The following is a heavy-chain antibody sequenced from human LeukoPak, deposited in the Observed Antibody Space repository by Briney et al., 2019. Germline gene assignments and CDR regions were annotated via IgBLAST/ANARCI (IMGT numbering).Heavy chain of an antibody. Sequence: GGSLRLSCAASGFTFSTYWTHCVRHAPGKGLVWVSRINGDGGSRNYADSLKGRFTISRDNAKNTLYLQMSSLRVEDTAVYYCASASSHRTAAGGDYWGQGTLVTVST. D-gene: IGHD6-13*01. CDR3: ASASSHRTAAGGDY. J-gene: IGHJ4*02. CDR1: GFTFSTYW. V-gene: IGHV3-74*01. CDR2: INGDGGSR.